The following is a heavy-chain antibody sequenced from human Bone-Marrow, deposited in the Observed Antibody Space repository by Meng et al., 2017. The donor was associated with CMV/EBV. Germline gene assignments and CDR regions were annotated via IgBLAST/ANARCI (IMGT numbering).Heavy chain of an antibody. Sequence: KAYGETSTSYEINWVRRGTGQGLEWMGWKNPNNSDTGDARKFQGGVTITRDTSINKVCVGLRRLRSEDAAVYYCARGVGGGGRGGYWGQGTLVTVYS. CDR2: KNPNNSDT. D-gene: IGHD3-16*01. CDR1: GETSTSYE. J-gene: IGHJ4*02. CDR3: ARGVGGGGRGGY. V-gene: IGHV1-8*01.